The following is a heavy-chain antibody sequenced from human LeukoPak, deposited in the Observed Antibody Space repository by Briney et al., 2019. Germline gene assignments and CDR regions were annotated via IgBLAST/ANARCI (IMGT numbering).Heavy chain of an antibody. CDR1: GGSFSGYY. Sequence: PSETLSLTCAVYGGSFSGYYWSWIRQPPGKGLEWIGEINHSGSTNYNPSLKSRVTISVDTSKNQFSLKLSSVTAADTAVHYCARGLEEDCSSTSCYGTFDYWGQGTLVTVSS. D-gene: IGHD2-2*01. J-gene: IGHJ4*02. V-gene: IGHV4-34*01. CDR2: INHSGST. CDR3: ARGLEEDCSSTSCYGTFDY.